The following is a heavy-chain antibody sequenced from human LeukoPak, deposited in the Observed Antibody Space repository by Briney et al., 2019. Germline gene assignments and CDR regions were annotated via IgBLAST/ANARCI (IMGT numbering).Heavy chain of an antibody. D-gene: IGHD5-24*01. CDR2: ISSSGSTI. CDR1: GFTFSEYY. V-gene: IGHV3-11*01. J-gene: IGHJ1*01. CDR3: ARLGRWLQLGYFQH. Sequence: GGSLRLSCAASGFTFSEYYMSWIRQAPGKGLEWVSYISSSGSTIYYADSVKGRFTISRDNAKNSLYLQMNSLRAEDTAVYYCARLGRWLQLGYFQHWGQGTLVTVSS.